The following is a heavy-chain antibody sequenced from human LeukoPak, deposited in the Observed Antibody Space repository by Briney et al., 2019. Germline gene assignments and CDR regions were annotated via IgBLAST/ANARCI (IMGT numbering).Heavy chain of an antibody. Sequence: GGSLRLSCAASGFTFSSYSMNWVRQAPGKGLEWVSSISGSGGKIDYAASVKGRFTVSRDNSRNTLTLHMNSLRAEDTAVYYCAREASGYSGSTRVDAFDIWGRGTMVTVSS. V-gene: IGHV3-23*01. CDR3: AREASGYSGSTRVDAFDI. J-gene: IGHJ3*02. CDR1: GFTFSSYS. CDR2: ISGSGGKI. D-gene: IGHD1-26*01.